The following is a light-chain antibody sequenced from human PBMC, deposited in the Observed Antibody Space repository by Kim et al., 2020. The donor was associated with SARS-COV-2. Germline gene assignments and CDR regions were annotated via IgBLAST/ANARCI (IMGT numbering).Light chain of an antibody. Sequence: SSELTQDPAVSVALGQTVRITCQGDSLRSYYASWYQQKPGQSPVLFIYEKNNRPSGIPDRFSGSSSGNTASLTITGAQAEDEADYYCNSRESGVNHVVFG. J-gene: IGLJ3*02. CDR1: SLRSYY. CDR3: NSRESGVNHVV. V-gene: IGLV3-19*01. CDR2: EKN.